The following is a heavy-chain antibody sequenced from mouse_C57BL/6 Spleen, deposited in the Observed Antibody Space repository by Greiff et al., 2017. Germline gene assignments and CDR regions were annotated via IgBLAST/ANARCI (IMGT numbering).Heavy chain of an antibody. CDR2: IYPGDGDT. D-gene: IGHD1-1*01. V-gene: IGHV1-82*01. J-gene: IGHJ2*01. CDR1: GYAFSSSW. CDR3: ARGEFITTGGFDY. Sequence: VQLQQSGPELVKPGASVKISCKASGYAFSSSWMNWVKQRPGKGLEWIGRIYPGDGDTNYNGKFKGKATLTADKSSSTAYMQLSSLTSEDSAVYFCARGEFITTGGFDYWGQGTTLTVSS.